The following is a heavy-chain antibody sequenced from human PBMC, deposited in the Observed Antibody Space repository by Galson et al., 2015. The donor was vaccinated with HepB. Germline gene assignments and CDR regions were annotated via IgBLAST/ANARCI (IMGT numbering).Heavy chain of an antibody. J-gene: IGHJ4*02. CDR1: GFTFSSYW. V-gene: IGHV3-33*06. CDR3: AKDFSAEWELHDYFDY. D-gene: IGHD1-26*01. Sequence: SLRLSCAASGFTFSSYWMSWVRQAPGKGLEWVAVIWYDGSNKYYADSVKGRFTISRDNSKNTLYLQMNSLRAEDTAVYYCAKDFSAEWELHDYFDYWGQGTLVTVSS. CDR2: IWYDGSNK.